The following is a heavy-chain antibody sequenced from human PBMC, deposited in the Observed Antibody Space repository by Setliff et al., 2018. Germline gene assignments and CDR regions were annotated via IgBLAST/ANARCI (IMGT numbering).Heavy chain of an antibody. Sequence: SETLSLTCAVSVYSISRDCHWGWIRQPPGKGLEWIGSIYYSGNTYYNASLKGRVTISVDTSKNQFSLKLSSVTAADTAVYYCARSKSSSGWLNWFDPWGQGTQVTVSS. CDR2: IYYSGNT. V-gene: IGHV4-38-2*01. CDR3: ARSKSSSGWLNWFDP. CDR1: VYSISRDCH. J-gene: IGHJ5*02. D-gene: IGHD6-19*01.